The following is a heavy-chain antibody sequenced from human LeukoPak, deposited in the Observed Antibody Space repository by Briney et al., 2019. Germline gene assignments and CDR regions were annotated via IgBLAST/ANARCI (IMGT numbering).Heavy chain of an antibody. D-gene: IGHD3/OR15-3a*01. CDR3: ARDPGTGFDS. Sequence: GGSLRLSCTASGFTFRSYWMTWVRQAPGKGLEWVANIKDDGRDKKYVDSVKGRFTISRDNAKNSLYLQMSSLPAEDTAVYYCARDPGTGFDSWGQGTLVTVSS. J-gene: IGHJ4*02. V-gene: IGHV3-7*03. CDR2: IKDDGRDK. CDR1: GFTFRSYW.